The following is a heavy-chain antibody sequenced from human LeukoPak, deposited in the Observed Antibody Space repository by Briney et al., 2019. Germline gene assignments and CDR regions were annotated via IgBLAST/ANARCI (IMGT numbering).Heavy chain of an antibody. CDR1: GFTFGSSW. J-gene: IGHJ4*02. V-gene: IGHV3-21*01. CDR3: ARETAHGGDFDY. D-gene: IGHD3-16*01. CDR2: ISSSSSYI. Sequence: TGGSLRLSCAASGFTFGSSWMSWVRQAPGKGLGWVSSISSSSSYIYYADSVKGRFTISRDNAKNSLYLQMNSLRAEDTAVYYCARETAHGGDFDYWGQGTLVTVSS.